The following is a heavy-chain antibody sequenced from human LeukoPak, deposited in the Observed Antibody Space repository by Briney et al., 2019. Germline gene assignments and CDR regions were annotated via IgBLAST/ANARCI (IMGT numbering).Heavy chain of an antibody. Sequence: GGSLRLSCAASGFTFSSYWMSWVRQAPGKGLEWVANINKDGGEKYYVDSVKGRFTISRDNAKNALYLQMNSLRADDTAVYYCVKDPPPRYSGSPPAYWGQGTLVTVSS. D-gene: IGHD1-26*01. J-gene: IGHJ4*02. CDR2: INKDGGEK. CDR1: GFTFSSYW. V-gene: IGHV3-7*03. CDR3: VKDPPPRYSGSPPAY.